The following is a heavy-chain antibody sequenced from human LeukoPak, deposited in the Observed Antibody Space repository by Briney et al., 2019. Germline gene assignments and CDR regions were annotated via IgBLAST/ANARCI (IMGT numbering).Heavy chain of an antibody. V-gene: IGHV1-8*01. CDR2: MNPNSGNT. CDR3: ARGRDYVWGSYRA. Sequence: ASVKVSCKASGYTFTSYDINWVRQATGQGLEWMGWMNPNSGNTGYAQKFQGRVTMTRNTSISTACMELSSLRSEDTAVYYCARGRDYVWGSYRAWGQGTLVTVSS. D-gene: IGHD3-16*02. J-gene: IGHJ5*02. CDR1: GYTFTSYD.